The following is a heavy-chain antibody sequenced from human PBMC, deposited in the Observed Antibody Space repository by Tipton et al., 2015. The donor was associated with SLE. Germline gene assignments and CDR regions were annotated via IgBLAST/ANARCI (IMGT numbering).Heavy chain of an antibody. CDR2: INSDGSST. Sequence: SLRLSCAASGFTFSSYWMHWVRQAPGKGLVWVSRINSDGSSTSYADSVKGRFTISRDNAKNSLYLQMNSLRAEDTALYYCARDVHYDSSGYYSTWGQGTLVTVSS. D-gene: IGHD3-22*01. V-gene: IGHV3-74*01. J-gene: IGHJ5*02. CDR3: ARDVHYDSSGYYST. CDR1: GFTFSSYW.